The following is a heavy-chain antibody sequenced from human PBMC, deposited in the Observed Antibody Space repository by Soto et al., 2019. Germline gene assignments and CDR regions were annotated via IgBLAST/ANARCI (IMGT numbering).Heavy chain of an antibody. V-gene: IGHV4-38-2*01. CDR1: GYSISSGYY. J-gene: IGHJ6*02. CDR2: VHHSGIT. Sequence: TSETLSLTCVVSGYSISSGYYWGWIRQPPGKGLEWIGNVHHSGITYYNPSLKSRVSISRDTSKNHYSLNLSSVTAADTAVYYCARAGDTMIRGVIIMNYYGMDVWGQGTTVTVFS. CDR3: ARAGDTMIRGVIIMNYYGMDV. D-gene: IGHD3-10*01.